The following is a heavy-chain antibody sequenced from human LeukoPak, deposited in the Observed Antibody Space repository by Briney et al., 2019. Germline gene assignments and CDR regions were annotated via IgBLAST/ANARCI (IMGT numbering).Heavy chain of an antibody. CDR1: GFTFSSYA. Sequence: PGGSLRLSCAASGFTFSSYAMSWVRQAPGKGLEWVSAISGSGASTYYADSVKGRFTISRDNSKNTLYLQMNSLRAEDTAVYYCAKGTAAEREVDYWGQGTLVTVSS. J-gene: IGHJ4*02. D-gene: IGHD6-13*01. CDR3: AKGTAAEREVDY. V-gene: IGHV3-23*01. CDR2: ISGSGAST.